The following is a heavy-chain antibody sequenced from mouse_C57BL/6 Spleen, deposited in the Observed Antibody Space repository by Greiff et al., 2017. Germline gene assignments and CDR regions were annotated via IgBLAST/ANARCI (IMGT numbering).Heavy chain of an antibody. CDR1: GYTFTSYW. D-gene: IGHD2-5*01. J-gene: IGHJ3*01. CDR3: ARVDYYSNPAWFAY. CDR2: IDPSDSYT. Sequence: QVQLQQPGAELVKPGASVKLSCKASGYTFTSYWMQWVKQRPGQGLEWIGEIDPSDSYTNYNQKFKGKATLTVDTSSSTAYMQLSSLTSEDSAVYYCARVDYYSNPAWFAYWGQGTLVTVSA. V-gene: IGHV1-50*01.